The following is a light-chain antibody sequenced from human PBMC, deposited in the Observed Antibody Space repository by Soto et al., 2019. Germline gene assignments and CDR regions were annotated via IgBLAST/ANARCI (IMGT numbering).Light chain of an antibody. CDR3: QQSYITPPT. Sequence: DIQMTQSPSSLSASVGDRVTITCRASQSISNYLNWYQQKPGKAPKLLIYAASSLQSGVPSRFSGGGSGTDFTLTITSLQPEDFATYSCQQSYITPPTFSPGTKVDIK. CDR2: AAS. CDR1: QSISNY. J-gene: IGKJ3*01. V-gene: IGKV1-39*01.